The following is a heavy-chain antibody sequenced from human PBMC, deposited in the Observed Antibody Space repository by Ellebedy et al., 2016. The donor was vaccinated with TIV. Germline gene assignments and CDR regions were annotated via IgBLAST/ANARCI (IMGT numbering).Heavy chain of an antibody. J-gene: IGHJ4*02. CDR3: RQGHYADY. V-gene: IGHV3-33*06. CDR2: IWYDGSNK. CDR1: GFTFSSYG. Sequence: GESLKISXAASGFTFSSYGMHWVRQAPGKGLEWVAVIWYDGSNKHYADSVKGRFTISRDNSKNTMYLQMNSLRADDTAVYYCRQGHYADYWGQGTLVTVSS.